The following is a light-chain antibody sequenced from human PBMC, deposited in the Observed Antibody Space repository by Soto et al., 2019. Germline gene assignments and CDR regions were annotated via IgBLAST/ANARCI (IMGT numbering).Light chain of an antibody. J-gene: IGLJ1*01. CDR2: EVN. CDR3: SSCAGSNIL. V-gene: IGLV2-8*01. CDR1: SSDVGGYNY. Sequence: QSVLTQPPSASGSPGQSVTISCTGTSSDVGGYNYVSWYQQHPGKAPELMIYEVNKRPSGVPDRFSASKSGNTASLTVSGLQAEDGADYYCSSCAGSNILFGTGTKVTVL.